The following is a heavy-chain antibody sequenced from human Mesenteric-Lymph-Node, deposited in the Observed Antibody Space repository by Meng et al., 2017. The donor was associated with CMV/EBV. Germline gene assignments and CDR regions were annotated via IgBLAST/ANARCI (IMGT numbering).Heavy chain of an antibody. Sequence: SVKVSCKASGYTFTGYYMHWVRQAPGQGLEWMGGVIPIVGTPNYAQKFQGRVTITTGESTTTAYMELSSARSEDTAVYYCASSSGSHHDAFDMWGQGTMVTVSS. J-gene: IGHJ3*02. D-gene: IGHD1-26*01. V-gene: IGHV1-69*05. CDR2: VIPIVGTP. CDR3: ASSSGSHHDAFDM. CDR1: GYTFTGYY.